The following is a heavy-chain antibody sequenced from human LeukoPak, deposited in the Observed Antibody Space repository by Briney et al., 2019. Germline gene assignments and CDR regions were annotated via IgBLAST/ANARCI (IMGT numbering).Heavy chain of an antibody. Sequence: PSETLSLTCTVSGGSISSSYSYWGWIRQPPGKGLEWIGNIYYSGSTYYNPSLKSRVTISVDTSKNHFSLKLNSVTAADTAVYYCARALGRSYCGGDCYSSAFDIWGQGTMVTVSS. CDR1: GGSISSSYSY. J-gene: IGHJ3*02. D-gene: IGHD2-21*02. CDR2: IYYSGST. CDR3: ARALGRSYCGGDCYSSAFDI. V-gene: IGHV4-39*07.